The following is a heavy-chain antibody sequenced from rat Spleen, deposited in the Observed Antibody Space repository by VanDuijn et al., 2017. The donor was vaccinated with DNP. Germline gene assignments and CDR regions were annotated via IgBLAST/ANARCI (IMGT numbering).Heavy chain of an antibody. J-gene: IGHJ3*01. CDR2: ISGVGST. Sequence: QVQLKESGPGLVQPSQTLSLTCTVSGFSLSTYGLSWVRQPPGKGLEWIAAISGVGSTYYTSALKSRLSISRDTSKSQVFLKMNSLQPEDTAIYFCSRGDWFAYWGQGTLVTVSS. V-gene: IGHV2S12*01. CDR3: SRGDWFAY. CDR1: GFSLSTYG.